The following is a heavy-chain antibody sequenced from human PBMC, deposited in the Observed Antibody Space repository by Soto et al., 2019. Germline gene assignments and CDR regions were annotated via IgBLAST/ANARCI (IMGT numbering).Heavy chain of an antibody. J-gene: IGHJ1*01. CDR3: AKDNRDYDFWSGYPAEYFQH. D-gene: IGHD3-3*01. V-gene: IGHV3-23*01. CDR2: ISGSGGST. Sequence: GGSLRLSCAASGFTFSSYAMSWVRQAPGKGLEWVSAISGSGGSTYYADSVKGRFTISRDNSKNTLHLQMNSLRAEDTAVYYCAKDNRDYDFWSGYPAEYFQHWGQGTLVTVSS. CDR1: GFTFSSYA.